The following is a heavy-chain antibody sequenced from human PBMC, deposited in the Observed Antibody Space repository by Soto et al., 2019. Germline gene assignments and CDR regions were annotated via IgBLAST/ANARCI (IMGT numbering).Heavy chain of an antibody. CDR1: GGTFSRYA. V-gene: IGHV1-69*01. D-gene: IGHD6-13*01. Sequence: QVQLVQSGAGMKKPGSSVKVSCKASGGTFSRYAISWVRQAPGQGLEWMGGIIPIFGTPKYAQKFQGRVTITADESTSTPYLELSSLRPEDTAIYYCASAAAGYWYFDLWGRGTLVTVSS. CDR2: IIPIFGTP. J-gene: IGHJ2*01. CDR3: ASAAAGYWYFDL.